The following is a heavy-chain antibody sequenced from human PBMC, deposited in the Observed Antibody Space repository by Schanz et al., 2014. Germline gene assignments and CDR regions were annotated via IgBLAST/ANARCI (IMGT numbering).Heavy chain of an antibody. D-gene: IGHD6-19*01. CDR2: IWYDGNKK. J-gene: IGHJ3*02. CDR1: GFIFSTFG. V-gene: IGHV3-33*03. CDR3: AKCIGWYGRCAFDI. Sequence: QVYLVQSGGGVVQPGRSLRLSCAASGFIFSTFGMQWVRQAPGKGLEWVAVIWYDGNKKYYADSVKGRFTISRDNAKNTLYLQMNSLRAEDTAVYYCAKCIGWYGRCAFDIWGQGTMVTVSS.